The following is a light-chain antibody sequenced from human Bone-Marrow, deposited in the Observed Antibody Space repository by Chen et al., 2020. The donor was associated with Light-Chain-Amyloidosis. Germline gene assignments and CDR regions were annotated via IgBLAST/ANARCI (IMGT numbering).Light chain of an antibody. CDR3: APWDDRLNGWV. Sequence: QSVLTQPPSASGTPGQRVTISCSGGRSNVGANGVNWYQQLPGAAPKLLIFDTNRRPSGVPDRFSGSKSGTSASLAISELQSEDEAHYYCAPWDDRLNGWVFGGGTRLTVL. CDR2: DTN. V-gene: IGLV1-44*01. J-gene: IGLJ3*02. CDR1: RSNVGANG.